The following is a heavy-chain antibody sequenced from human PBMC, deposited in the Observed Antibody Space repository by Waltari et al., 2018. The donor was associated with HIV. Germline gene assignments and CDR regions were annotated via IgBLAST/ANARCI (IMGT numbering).Heavy chain of an antibody. CDR2: ISWNSGTI. CDR3: AKVGMTAVTSYAIDI. V-gene: IGHV3-9*01. J-gene: IGHJ3*02. Sequence: EVLLVESGGGLVQPGGSLSISCAASGFNLAYSAMHWVRHAPGRGLELVSSISWNSGTIGYADSVKGRFTISRDNAKNSLSLQMNSLRPGDTALYYCAKVGMTAVTSYAIDIWGQGTMVTVSS. D-gene: IGHD4-17*01. CDR1: GFNLAYSA.